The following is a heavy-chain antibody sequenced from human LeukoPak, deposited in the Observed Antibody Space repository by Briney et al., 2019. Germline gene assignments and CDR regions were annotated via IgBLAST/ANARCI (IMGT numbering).Heavy chain of an antibody. V-gene: IGHV3-48*03. J-gene: IGHJ3*02. CDR1: GFTFSSYE. Sequence: GGSLRLSCAASGFTFSSYEMNWVREAPGKGLEWGSYISSSGSTIYYADSVKGRFTISRDNTKNSLYLQMNSLRAEDTAVYYCARDGKAVAVAFDIWGQGTMVTVS. CDR2: ISSSGSTI. CDR3: ARDGKAVAVAFDI. D-gene: IGHD6-19*01.